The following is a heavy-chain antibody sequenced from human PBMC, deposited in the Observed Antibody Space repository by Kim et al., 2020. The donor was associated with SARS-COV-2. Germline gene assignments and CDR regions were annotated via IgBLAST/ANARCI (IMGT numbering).Heavy chain of an antibody. J-gene: IGHJ6*02. D-gene: IGHD6-19*01. CDR3: GARVAGTRYYYGMDV. Sequence: PSLKSLVTISGDTSKNQFSLKLSSVTAADTAVYYCGARVAGTRYYYGMDVWGQGTTVTVSS. V-gene: IGHV4-39*01.